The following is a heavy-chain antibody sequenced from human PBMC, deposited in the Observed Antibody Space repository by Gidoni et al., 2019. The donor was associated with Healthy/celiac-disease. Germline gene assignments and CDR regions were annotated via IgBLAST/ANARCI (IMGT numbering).Heavy chain of an antibody. Sequence: QVQLVQSGAEVKKPGSSVKVSCKASGGTFSSYAISWVRQAPGQGLEWMGRIIPILGIANYAQKFQGRVTITADKSTSTAYMELSSLRSEDTAVYYCASSAIPAAMAWFDPWGQGTLVTVSS. CDR1: GGTFSSYA. J-gene: IGHJ5*02. D-gene: IGHD2-2*01. CDR2: IIPILGIA. CDR3: ASSAIPAAMAWFDP. V-gene: IGHV1-69*04.